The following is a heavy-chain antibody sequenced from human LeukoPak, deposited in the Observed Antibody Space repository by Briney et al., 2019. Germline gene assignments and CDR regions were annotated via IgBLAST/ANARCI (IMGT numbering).Heavy chain of an antibody. Sequence: GGSLRLSCAASGFTLSSYSMNWVRQAPGKGLEWVSYITGSSSTISYADSVKGRFTISRDNARNSLYLQMNSLRAEDTAVYYCARSYYGSGTSYGMDVWGQGTTVTVSS. CDR3: ARSYYGSGTSYGMDV. V-gene: IGHV3-48*01. D-gene: IGHD3-10*01. CDR1: GFTLSSYS. J-gene: IGHJ6*02. CDR2: ITGSSSTI.